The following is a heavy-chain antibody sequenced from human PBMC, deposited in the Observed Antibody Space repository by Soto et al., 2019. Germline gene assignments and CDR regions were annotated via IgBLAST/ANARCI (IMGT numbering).Heavy chain of an antibody. D-gene: IGHD3-10*01. CDR3: ARDTPIGELLGGYFDY. J-gene: IGHJ4*02. V-gene: IGHV4-31*03. Sequence: QVQLQESGPGLVKPSQTLSLTCTVSGGSISSGGYYWSWIRQHPGKGLEWIGDIYYSGSTYYNPSLKSRVTISVDTSKNQFSLKLSSVTAADTAVYYCARDTPIGELLGGYFDYWGQGTLVTVSS. CDR2: IYYSGST. CDR1: GGSISSGGYY.